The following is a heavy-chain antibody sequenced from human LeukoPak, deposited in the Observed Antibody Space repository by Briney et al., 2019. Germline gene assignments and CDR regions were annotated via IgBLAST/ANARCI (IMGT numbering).Heavy chain of an antibody. J-gene: IGHJ4*02. Sequence: SGGSLRLSCVSSGFTFSSYIMNWVRQAPGKGLEWVSSITTSSSHIYYADSVKGRFTISRDNAKNSLYLQMNSLRAEDTAVYYCARWHPGYTSSWTAYWGQGTLVTVSS. CDR3: ARWHPGYTSSWTAY. D-gene: IGHD6-13*01. CDR1: GFTFSSYI. CDR2: ITTSSSHI. V-gene: IGHV3-21*01.